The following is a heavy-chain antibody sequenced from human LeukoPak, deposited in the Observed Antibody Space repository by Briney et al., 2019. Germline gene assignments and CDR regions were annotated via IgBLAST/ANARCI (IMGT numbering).Heavy chain of an antibody. V-gene: IGHV4-30-4*01. D-gene: IGHD3-22*01. CDR1: GGSISSGDYY. J-gene: IGHJ5*02. CDR3: ARPYYYDSRIDP. Sequence: SQTLSLTCTVSGGSISSGDYYGSWIRQPPGKAREWIAYMYYSGSTYYNPSLKSRVTMSADTSKNQLSLKLSSVTAADTAVYYCARPYYYDSRIDPWGQGILVTVSS. CDR2: MYYSGST.